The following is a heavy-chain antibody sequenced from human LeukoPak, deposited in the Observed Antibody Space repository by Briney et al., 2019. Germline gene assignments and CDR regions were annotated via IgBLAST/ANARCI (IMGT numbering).Heavy chain of an antibody. J-gene: IGHJ6*02. D-gene: IGHD3-10*01. CDR1: GFTFSSYA. CDR3: ARERTIWFGELEVYYGMDV. CDR2: ISGSGGST. Sequence: GGSLRLSCAASGFTFSSYAMSWVRQAPGKGLEWVSAISGSGGSTYYADSVKGRFTISRDNSKNTLYLQMNSLRAEDTAVYYCARERTIWFGELEVYYGMDVWGQGTTVTVSS. V-gene: IGHV3-23*01.